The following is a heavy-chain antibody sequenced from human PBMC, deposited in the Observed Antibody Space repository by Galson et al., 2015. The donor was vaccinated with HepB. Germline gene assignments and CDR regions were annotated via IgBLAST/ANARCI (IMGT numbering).Heavy chain of an antibody. CDR2: ISSSSSYI. Sequence: SLRLSCAASGFTFSSYSMNWVRQAPGKGLEWVSSISSSSSYIYYADSVKGRFTISRDNAKNSLYLQMNSLRAEDTAVYYCARETPPYYYYGMDVWGQGTTVTVSS. J-gene: IGHJ6*02. CDR1: GFTFSSYS. CDR3: ARETPPYYYYGMDV. V-gene: IGHV3-21*01.